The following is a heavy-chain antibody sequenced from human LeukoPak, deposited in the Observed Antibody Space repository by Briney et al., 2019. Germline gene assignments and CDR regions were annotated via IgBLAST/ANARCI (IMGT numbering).Heavy chain of an antibody. CDR1: GFTFSSYG. CDR3: LRGDRRDY. Sequence: EGSLRLSCAASGFTFSSYGMHWVRQAPGKGLEWVSSIDSSGGYMFYADSVKGRFIISRDNAKDSLYLQMNSLRVEDTAVYYCLRGDRRDYWGQGTLVTVSS. V-gene: IGHV3-21*06. CDR2: IDSSGGYM. J-gene: IGHJ4*02.